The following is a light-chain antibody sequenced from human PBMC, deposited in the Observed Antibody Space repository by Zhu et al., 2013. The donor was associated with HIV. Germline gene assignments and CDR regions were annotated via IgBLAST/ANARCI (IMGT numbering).Light chain of an antibody. CDR1: QSISSW. CDR2: DAS. J-gene: IGKJ1*01. CDR3: QQYNSYWT. V-gene: IGKV1-5*01. Sequence: DIQMTQSPSTLSASVGDRVTITCRASQSISSWLAWYQQKPGKAPKLLIYDASSLESGVPSRFSGSGSGTDFTLTISSLQPDDFATYYCQQYNSYWTFGQGTKVEMK.